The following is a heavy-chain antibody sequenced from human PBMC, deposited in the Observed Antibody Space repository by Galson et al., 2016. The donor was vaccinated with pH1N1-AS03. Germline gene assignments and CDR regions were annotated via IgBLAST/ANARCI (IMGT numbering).Heavy chain of an antibody. J-gene: IGHJ4*02. CDR1: GFTFDDYA. CDR3: AKDKWAVAGSADSYFDC. Sequence: SLRLSCAASGFTFDDYAMHWVRQAPGKGLEWVSGINWNSGSIGYADSVKGRFTISRDNAKNSLYLQMNSLRAEDTALYYCAKDKWAVAGSADSYFDCWRQGTLVTVSS. V-gene: IGHV3-9*01. CDR2: INWNSGSI. D-gene: IGHD6-19*01.